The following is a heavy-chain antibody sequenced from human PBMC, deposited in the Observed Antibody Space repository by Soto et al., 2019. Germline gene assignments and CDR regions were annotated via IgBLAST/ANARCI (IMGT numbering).Heavy chain of an antibody. CDR3: ARGEKEWLVMGAYYGMDV. V-gene: IGHV3-33*01. Sequence: QVQLVESGGGVVQPGRSLRLSCAASGFTFSSYGMHWVRQAPGKGLEWVAVIWYDGSNKYYADSVKGRFTISRDNSKNTLYLQMNSLRAEDTAVYYCARGEKEWLVMGAYYGMDVWGQGTTVTVSS. CDR1: GFTFSSYG. D-gene: IGHD6-19*01. CDR2: IWYDGSNK. J-gene: IGHJ6*02.